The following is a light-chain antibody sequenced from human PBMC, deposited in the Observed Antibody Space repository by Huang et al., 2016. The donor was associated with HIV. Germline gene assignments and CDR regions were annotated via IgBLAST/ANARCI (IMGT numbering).Light chain of an antibody. Sequence: DIQMTQSPSSLSASVGDRVTISCRASQSISNYLNWYQHKPGKAPKLLIYAASSLQSGVPSRFRCSGSGTDFTLTISSLQPEDFASYYCQQSYSIPASFTFGPGTKVDIK. J-gene: IGKJ3*01. CDR3: QQSYSIPASFT. CDR1: QSISNY. CDR2: AAS. V-gene: IGKV1-39*01.